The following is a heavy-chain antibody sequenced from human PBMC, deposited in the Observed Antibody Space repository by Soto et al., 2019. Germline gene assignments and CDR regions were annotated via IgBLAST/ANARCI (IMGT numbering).Heavy chain of an antibody. V-gene: IGHV1-18*04. CDR2: ISAYNRNT. J-gene: IGHJ4*02. CDR3: ARDAPIFGVATAFLH. Sequence: QVQLVQSGAEVKKPGASVKVSCKASGYTFTTHGISWVRQAPGQGLEWMGWISAYNRNTNYAQKLQGRVTMTTDTSMSTAYMELRSLTSDDTAVYYCARDAPIFGVATAFLHWGQGTLVTVSS. D-gene: IGHD3-3*01. CDR1: GYTFTTHG.